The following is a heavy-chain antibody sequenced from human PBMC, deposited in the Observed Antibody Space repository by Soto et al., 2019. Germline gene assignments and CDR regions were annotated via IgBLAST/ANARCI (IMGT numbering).Heavy chain of an antibody. V-gene: IGHV4-34*01. CDR2: INHSGST. Sequence: SETLSLTCAVYGGSFSGYYCSWIRQPPGKGLEWIGEINHSGSTNYNPSLKSRVTISVDTSKNQFSLNLSSVTAADTAVYYCASSSLADPDEALDYWSQGTLVTVSS. CDR3: ASSSLADPDEALDY. J-gene: IGHJ4*02. CDR1: GGSFSGYY.